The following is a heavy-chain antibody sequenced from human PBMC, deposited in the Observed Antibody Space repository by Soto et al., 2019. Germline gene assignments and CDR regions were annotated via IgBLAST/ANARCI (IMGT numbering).Heavy chain of an antibody. CDR1: GFTFTKYS. CDR2: ISYSGETK. Sequence: PGGSLRPSCVTSGFTFTKYSMNWVRQAPGKGLEWVSYISYSGETKYYADSLKGRYAISRDDAKNSVYLQMNSLRDEDTAFYYCVRGVVVVVGSTAENFDHWGQGTLVTVSS. J-gene: IGHJ4*02. CDR3: VRGVVVVVGSTAENFDH. V-gene: IGHV3-48*02. D-gene: IGHD2-15*01.